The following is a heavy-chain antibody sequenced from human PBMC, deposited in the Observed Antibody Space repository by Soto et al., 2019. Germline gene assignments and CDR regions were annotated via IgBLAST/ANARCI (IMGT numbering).Heavy chain of an antibody. V-gene: IGHV1-2*02. CDR3: ARDSYYDILTGYSRNAFDI. J-gene: IGHJ3*02. D-gene: IGHD3-9*01. CDR2: INPNSGGT. CDR1: GYTFIGHY. Sequence: SVKVSFKASGYTFIGHYIHWVRQAPGQGLEWMGWINPNSGGTNYAQKFQGRVTMTRDTSISTAYLELSRLRSDDTAVYYCARDSYYDILTGYSRNAFDIWGRGTMVTVSS.